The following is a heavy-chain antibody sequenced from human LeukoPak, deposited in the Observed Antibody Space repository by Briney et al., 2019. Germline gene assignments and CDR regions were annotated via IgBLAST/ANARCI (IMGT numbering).Heavy chain of an antibody. J-gene: IGHJ6*03. CDR3: ARGLYYYDSSAEYYYMDV. CDR2: MNPNSGNT. D-gene: IGHD3-22*01. Sequence: ASVKVSCKASGYTFTSYDINWVRRATGQGHEWMGWMNPNSGNTGYAQNFRGRVTMTRNTSISTAYMELSSLRSEDTAVYYCARGLYYYDSSAEYYYMDVWGKGTTVTVSS. CDR1: GYTFTSYD. V-gene: IGHV1-8*01.